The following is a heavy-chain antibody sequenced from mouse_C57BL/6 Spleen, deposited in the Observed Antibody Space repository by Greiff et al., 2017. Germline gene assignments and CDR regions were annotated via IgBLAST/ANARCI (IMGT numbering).Heavy chain of an antibody. CDR1: GFTFSDYY. CDR3: ARDHDGYYDWYFDV. D-gene: IGHD2-3*01. J-gene: IGHJ1*03. V-gene: IGHV5-16*01. CDR2: INYDGSST. Sequence: EVKVEESEGGLVQPGSSMKLSCTASGFTFSDYYMAWVRQVPEKGLEWVANINYDGSSTYYLDSLKSRFIISRDNAKNILYLQMSSLKSEDTATYYCARDHDGYYDWYFDVWGTGTTVTVSS.